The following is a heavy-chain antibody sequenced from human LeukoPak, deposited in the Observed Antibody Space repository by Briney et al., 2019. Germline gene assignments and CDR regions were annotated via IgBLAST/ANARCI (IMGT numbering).Heavy chain of an antibody. CDR2: INPSGGST. V-gene: IGHV1-46*01. CDR1: GYTFTSYY. D-gene: IGHD3-16*01. Sequence: ASVKVSCKASGYTFTSYYMHWVRQAPGQGLEWMGIINPSGGSTSYAQKFQGRVTMTRDTSTSTVYMELSSLRSEDTAVYYCARELRLHAPGYWYFDLWGRGTLVTVSS. J-gene: IGHJ2*01. CDR3: ARELRLHAPGYWYFDL.